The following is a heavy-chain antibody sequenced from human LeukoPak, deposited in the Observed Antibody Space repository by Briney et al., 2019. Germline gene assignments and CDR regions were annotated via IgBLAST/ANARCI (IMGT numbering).Heavy chain of an antibody. CDR1: GGSISSYY. J-gene: IGHJ3*01. V-gene: IGHV4-59*01. CDR2: VYYTGST. CDR3: ARISSSNWYNERGAFDV. Sequence: SETLSLTCTVSGGSISSYYWSWVRQPPGKGLEWIGFVYYTGSTNYSPSLKSRVTISVDTSKNQFSLKLRSVTAAGTAVYYCARISSSNWYNERGAFDVWGQGTMVTVSS. D-gene: IGHD6-13*01.